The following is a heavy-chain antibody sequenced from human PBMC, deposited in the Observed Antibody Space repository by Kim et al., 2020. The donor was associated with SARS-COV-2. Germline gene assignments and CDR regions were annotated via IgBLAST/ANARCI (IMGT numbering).Heavy chain of an antibody. D-gene: IGHD5-12*01. Sequence: GESLKISCKGSGYSFTSYWIGWVRQMPGKGLEWMGIIYPGDSDTRYSPSFQGQVTISADKSISTAYLQWSSLKASDTAMYYCARGPVEMATITYGNFDYWGQGTLVTVSS. V-gene: IGHV5-51*01. CDR1: GYSFTSYW. J-gene: IGHJ4*02. CDR2: IYPGDSDT. CDR3: ARGPVEMATITYGNFDY.